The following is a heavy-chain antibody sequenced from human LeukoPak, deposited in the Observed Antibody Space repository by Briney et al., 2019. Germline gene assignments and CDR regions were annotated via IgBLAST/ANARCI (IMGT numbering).Heavy chain of an antibody. J-gene: IGHJ4*02. CDR3: ASEDSSGYYFDY. D-gene: IGHD3-22*01. Sequence: GGSLRLSCAASGFTVSNNYMSWVRQAPGKGLEWVSVIYSGGSTCYADSVKGRFTISRDNSKNTLYLQMNSLRAEDTAVYYCASEDSSGYYFDYWGQGTLVTVSS. CDR1: GFTVSNNY. V-gene: IGHV3-53*01. CDR2: IYSGGST.